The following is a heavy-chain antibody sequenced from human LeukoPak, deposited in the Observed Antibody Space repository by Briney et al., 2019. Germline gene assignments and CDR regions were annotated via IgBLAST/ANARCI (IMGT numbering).Heavy chain of an antibody. CDR1: GYSFTSYW. Sequence: GESLKISCKGSGYSFTSYWIVWVRQMPGKGLEWMGMIYPGDSDTRYSPSFPGQATISADRSITTAYLQWNSLKASDTAMYYCARCSEYYDFWSGYLNYWGQGTLVTVSS. CDR3: ARCSEYYDFWSGYLNY. D-gene: IGHD3-3*01. J-gene: IGHJ4*02. V-gene: IGHV5-51*01. CDR2: IYPGDSDT.